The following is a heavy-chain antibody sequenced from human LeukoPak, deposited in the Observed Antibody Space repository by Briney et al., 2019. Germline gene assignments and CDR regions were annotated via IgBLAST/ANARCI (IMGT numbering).Heavy chain of an antibody. D-gene: IGHD2-2*01. Sequence: GASVKVSCKASGYTFTDYYMHWVRQAPGQGFEWMGWINPNDGDTNYAQKFQGGVTMTRDTSISPAHMEVSRLRSDDTAVYYCARANFLYCSSTTCLFDYWGQGTLVTVSS. J-gene: IGHJ4*02. CDR2: INPNDGDT. CDR3: ARANFLYCSSTTCLFDY. V-gene: IGHV1-2*02. CDR1: GYTFTDYY.